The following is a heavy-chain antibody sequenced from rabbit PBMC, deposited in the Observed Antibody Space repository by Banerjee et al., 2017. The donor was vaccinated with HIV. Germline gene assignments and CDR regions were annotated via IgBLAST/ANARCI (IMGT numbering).Heavy chain of an antibody. D-gene: IGHD4-2*01. CDR3: ARDASYAVYYFDL. V-gene: IGHV1S45*01. CDR2: IYTGSGSI. CDR1: CFSFSSRYS. J-gene: IGHJ4*01. Sequence: QEQLVESGGVLVLPVGSLTLTCTASCFSFSSRYSMFWVRQAPGKGLEWVGCIYTGSGSIYYASWAKGRFTISKTSSTTVTLQMTSLTAADTATYFCARDASYAVYYFDLWGPGTLVTVS.